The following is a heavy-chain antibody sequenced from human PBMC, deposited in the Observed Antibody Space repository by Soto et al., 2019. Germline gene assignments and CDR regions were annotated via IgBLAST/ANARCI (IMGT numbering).Heavy chain of an antibody. CDR3: ARNHYLRQSGNKWFDP. Sequence: QVQLQESGPGLVKSSQTLSLTCTVSGGSISTGGYYWSWIRQHPGKDLEWIGYIYYSGSTNYNPSLKSRVTILVDTSKNQFSLKLSSVTAADTAVYYCARNHYLRQSGNKWFDPWGQGNLVTVSS. J-gene: IGHJ5*02. D-gene: IGHD3-10*01. CDR1: GGSISTGGYY. V-gene: IGHV4-31*03. CDR2: IYYSGST.